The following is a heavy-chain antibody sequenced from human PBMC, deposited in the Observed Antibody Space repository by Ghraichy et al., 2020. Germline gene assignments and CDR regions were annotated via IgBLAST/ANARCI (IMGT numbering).Heavy chain of an antibody. V-gene: IGHV3-23*01. D-gene: IGHD6-13*01. CDR1: GFTFSSYV. CDR2: ISGSGGST. J-gene: IGHJ4*02. CDR3: AKDSSSWYYFDY. Sequence: GGSLRLSCAASGFTFSSYVMSWVRQAPGKGLEWVSSISGSGGSTYYAESVKGRFTVSRDNSKNTLFLQMNSLRAEDTAVYFCAKDSSSWYYFDYWGQGTLVTVSS.